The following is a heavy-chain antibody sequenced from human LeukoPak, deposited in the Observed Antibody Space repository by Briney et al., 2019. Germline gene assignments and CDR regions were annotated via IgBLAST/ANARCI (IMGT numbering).Heavy chain of an antibody. CDR2: ISYDGSNK. CDR1: GFTFSSYG. Sequence: GRSLRLSCAASGFTFSSYGMHWVRQAPGKGLEWVAVISYDGSNKYYADSVKGRFTISRDNSKNTLYLQMNSLRAEDTAVYYCAKDKGGAPSGYDYYYYGMDVWGQGTTVTVSS. CDR3: AKDKGGAPSGYDYYYYGMDV. J-gene: IGHJ6*02. V-gene: IGHV3-30*18. D-gene: IGHD5-12*01.